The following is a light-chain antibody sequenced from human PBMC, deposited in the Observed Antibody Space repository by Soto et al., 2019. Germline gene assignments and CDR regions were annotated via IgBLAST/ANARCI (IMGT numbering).Light chain of an antibody. Sequence: EIVLTQSPGTLSLSPGERATLSCRASQSVSNNYLAWYHQKPGHAPRLVISGASSRATGIPDRFSGSGSGTDFTLTISRLEPEDFAVYYCPQYGTTPWTFRQGTTVEFK. CDR1: QSVSNNY. J-gene: IGKJ1*01. V-gene: IGKV3-20*01. CDR2: GAS. CDR3: PQYGTTPWT.